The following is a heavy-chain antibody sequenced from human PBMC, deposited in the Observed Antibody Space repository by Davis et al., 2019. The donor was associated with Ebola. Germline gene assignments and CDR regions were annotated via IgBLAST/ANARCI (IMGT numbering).Heavy chain of an antibody. CDR2: ISTYNGVT. CDR3: ARGDIVVVPAAPNFDY. D-gene: IGHD2-2*01. Sequence: ASVKVSCKASGYTLTSYGINWVRQAPGQGLEWMGWISTYNGVTKDAQKFQGRVTMTTDTTTSTVYTELRSLRSDDTAVYYCARGDIVVVPAAPNFDYWGQGTLVIVSS. J-gene: IGHJ4*02. CDR1: GYTLTSYG. V-gene: IGHV1-18*04.